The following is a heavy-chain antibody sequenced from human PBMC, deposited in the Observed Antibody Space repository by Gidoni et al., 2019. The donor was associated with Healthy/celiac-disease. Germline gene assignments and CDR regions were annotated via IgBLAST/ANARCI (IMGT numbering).Heavy chain of an antibody. J-gene: IGHJ6*02. CDR1: GFTFSSYG. Sequence: QVQLVESGGGVVHPGRSLRLPCAASGFTFSSYGIHWVRQAPGKGLEVVAVISYDGSNKYYADSVKGRFTISRDKSKNTLYLQMNSLRAEDTAVYYCAKAMTPAGGGMDVWGQGTTVTVSS. CDR3: AKAMTPAGGGMDV. CDR2: ISYDGSNK. V-gene: IGHV3-30*18. D-gene: IGHD3-16*01.